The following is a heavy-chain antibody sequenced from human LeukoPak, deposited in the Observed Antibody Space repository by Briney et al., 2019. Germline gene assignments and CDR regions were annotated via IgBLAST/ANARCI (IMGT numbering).Heavy chain of an antibody. CDR3: ATEGERLRYLYYFDY. CDR2: ISGSGGST. Sequence: GGSLRLSCAASGFTFSSYAMSWVRQAPGKGLEWVSAISGSGGSTYYADSVKGRFTISRDNSKNTLYLQMNSLRAEDTAVYYCATEGERLRYLYYFDYWGQGTLVTVSS. D-gene: IGHD5-12*01. V-gene: IGHV3-23*01. CDR1: GFTFSSYA. J-gene: IGHJ4*02.